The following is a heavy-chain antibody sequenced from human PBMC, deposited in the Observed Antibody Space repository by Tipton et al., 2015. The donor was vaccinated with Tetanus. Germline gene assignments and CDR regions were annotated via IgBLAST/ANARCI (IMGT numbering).Heavy chain of an antibody. CDR1: GDSISSGGYY. J-gene: IGHJ3*02. V-gene: IGHV4-31*03. D-gene: IGHD1-26*01. CDR3: ARDRHPYRISGAFRGNDALDI. CDR2: IFSGGTT. Sequence: TLSLTCTVAGDSISSGGYYWNWVRQNPGKGLEWLGYIFSGGTTFYSPFLNGRVSMSLDTSKNLFALRLASVTAADTAVYYCARDRHPYRISGAFRGNDALDIWGPGALVTVSS.